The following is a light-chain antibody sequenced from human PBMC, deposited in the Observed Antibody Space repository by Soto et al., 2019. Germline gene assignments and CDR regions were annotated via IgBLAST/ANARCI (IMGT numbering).Light chain of an antibody. V-gene: IGKV1-9*01. CDR2: AAS. Sequence: DIQLTQSPSFLSASVGDRVTITCRASQGISSYLAWYQQKPGKAPKLLIYAASTLQSGVPSRFSGSGSGTEFTLTSSSLQPEYFATYYCQQLNSWITFGQGTRLEIK. J-gene: IGKJ5*01. CDR3: QQLNSWIT. CDR1: QGISSY.